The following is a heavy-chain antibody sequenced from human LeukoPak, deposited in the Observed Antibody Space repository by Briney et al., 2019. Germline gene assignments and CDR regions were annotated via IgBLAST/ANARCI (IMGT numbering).Heavy chain of an antibody. CDR3: ARVAVPGYFDY. CDR2: IYSGDST. CDR1: GFTVGSNY. V-gene: IGHV3-53*01. J-gene: IGHJ4*02. D-gene: IGHD6-19*01. Sequence: PGGSLRLSCAVSGFTVGSNYMSWVRQAPGKGLEWVSVIYSGDSTYYADSVKGRFTIARDNSKNTLYLQMDSLRAEDTAVYYCARVAVPGYFDYWGQGTLVTVSS.